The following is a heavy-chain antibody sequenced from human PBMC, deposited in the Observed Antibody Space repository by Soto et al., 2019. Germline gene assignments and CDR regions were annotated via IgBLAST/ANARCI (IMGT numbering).Heavy chain of an antibody. Sequence: EVQLLESGGGLVQPGESLRLSCAASGFTFSYYWMHWVRQAPGMGLVWVSRIHSDGSSTTYADSVKGRFTISSDNARKTLDLLMNILGAEATVVYCCAGGDLGDFDLWGQGTVLTVSS. V-gene: IGHV3-74*01. J-gene: IGHJ3*01. CDR1: GFTFSYYW. D-gene: IGHD3-16*01. CDR3: AGGDLGDFDL. CDR2: IHSDGSST.